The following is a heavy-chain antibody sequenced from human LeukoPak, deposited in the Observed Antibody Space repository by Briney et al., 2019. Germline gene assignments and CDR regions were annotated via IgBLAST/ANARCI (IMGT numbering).Heavy chain of an antibody. D-gene: IGHD3-10*01. CDR1: GFTFSSYS. J-gene: IGHJ4*02. Sequence: PGGSLRLSCAASGFTFSSYSMNWVRQAPGKGLEWVSSISSSGSYIYYADSVKGRFAISRDNAKNSLYLQMNSLRAEDTAVYYCASYGSGSYIIDYWGQGTLVTVSS. CDR3: ASYGSGSYIIDY. CDR2: ISSSGSYI. V-gene: IGHV3-21*01.